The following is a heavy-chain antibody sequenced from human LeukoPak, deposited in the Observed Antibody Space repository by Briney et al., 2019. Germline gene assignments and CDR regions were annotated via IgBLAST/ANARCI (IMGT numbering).Heavy chain of an antibody. V-gene: IGHV3-23*01. CDR2: ISGSGVTT. Sequence: GGSLRLSCVASGFTFSSYAMSWVRQAPGKRLEWVSAISGSGVTTHYAGSVKGRFSISRDSSKNTLYLQMNSLRAEDTALYYCAKKVVVGATSPYSDFQDWGQGTLVTVSS. D-gene: IGHD1-26*01. CDR1: GFTFSSYA. J-gene: IGHJ1*01. CDR3: AKKVVVGATSPYSDFQD.